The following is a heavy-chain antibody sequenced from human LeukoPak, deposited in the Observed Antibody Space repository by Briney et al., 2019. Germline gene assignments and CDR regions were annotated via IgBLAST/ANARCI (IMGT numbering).Heavy chain of an antibody. CDR1: GGTFSSYA. J-gene: IGHJ6*02. CDR3: ARAIVVVPAAIPYYGMDV. Sequence: SVKVSCKASGGTFSSYAISWVRQAPGQGLEWMGRIIPIFGIANYAQKFQGRVTITADKSTSTAYMELSSPRSEDTAVYYCARAIVVVPAAIPYYGMDVWGQGTTVTVSS. D-gene: IGHD2-2*01. CDR2: IIPIFGIA. V-gene: IGHV1-69*04.